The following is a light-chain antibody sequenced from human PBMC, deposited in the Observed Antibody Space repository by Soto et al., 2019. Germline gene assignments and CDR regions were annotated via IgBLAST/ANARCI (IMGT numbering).Light chain of an antibody. V-gene: IGKV1-5*01. CDR1: QSISSW. CDR2: DAS. J-gene: IGKJ1*01. Sequence: DIQMTQSPSTLSASVGDRVTITCRASQSISSWLAWYQQKPGKAPKLLIYDASSLESGVPSRFSGSGSGTEFTLTFSSLQPDDFATYYCQQYNSWPTFGQGTKVEIK. CDR3: QQYNSWPT.